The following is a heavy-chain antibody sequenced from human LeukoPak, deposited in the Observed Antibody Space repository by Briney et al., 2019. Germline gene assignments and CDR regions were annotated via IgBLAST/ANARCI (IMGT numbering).Heavy chain of an antibody. CDR3: ARGRGLYSGYDLTY. D-gene: IGHD5-12*01. V-gene: IGHV4-34*01. CDR1: GGSFSGYY. J-gene: IGHJ4*02. Sequence: SETLSLTCAVYGGSFSGYYWSWIRQPPGKGLEWIGEINHSGSTNYSPSLKSRVTISVDTSKNQSSLKLSSVTAADTAVYYCARGRGLYSGYDLTYWGQGTLVTVSS. CDR2: INHSGST.